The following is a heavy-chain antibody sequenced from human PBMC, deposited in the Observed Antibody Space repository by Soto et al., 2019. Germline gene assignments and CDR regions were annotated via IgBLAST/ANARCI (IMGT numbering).Heavy chain of an antibody. V-gene: IGHV3-7*01. CDR3: ARVTLGYCISTSCYMVYGMDV. Sequence: GGSLRLSCAASGFTFSSYWMSWVRQAPGKGLEWVANIKQDGSEKYYVDSVKGRFTISRDNAKNSLYLQMNSLRAEDTAVYYCARVTLGYCISTSCYMVYGMDVWGQGTTVTVSS. CDR2: IKQDGSEK. D-gene: IGHD2-2*02. CDR1: GFTFSSYW. J-gene: IGHJ6*02.